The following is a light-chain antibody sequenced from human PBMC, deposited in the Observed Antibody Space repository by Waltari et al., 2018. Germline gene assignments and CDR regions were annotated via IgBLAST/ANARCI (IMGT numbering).Light chain of an antibody. CDR1: GSNIGAGFD. Sequence: QSVLTQPPSVSGAPGQRVTISCTGSGSNIGAGFDVHWYQQLPGTAPTLLVYGNTSRPSWVPHRVCATTAGTSASLAITGLQAEDEAEYYCQSYDSSLTGSWVFGGGTKLTVL. CDR3: QSYDSSLTGSWV. CDR2: GNT. J-gene: IGLJ3*02. V-gene: IGLV1-40*01.